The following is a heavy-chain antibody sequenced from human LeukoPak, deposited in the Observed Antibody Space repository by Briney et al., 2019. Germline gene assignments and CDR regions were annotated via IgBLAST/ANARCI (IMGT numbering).Heavy chain of an antibody. CDR2: IVVGSGNT. Sequence: SVKVSCKASGFTFTSSAVQWVRQARGQRLEWIGWIVVGSGNTNYAQKFQERVTITRDMSTSTAYMELSSLRSEDTAVYYCARDRGGIAAAGPDYWGQGTLVTVSS. J-gene: IGHJ4*02. D-gene: IGHD6-13*01. CDR3: ARDRGGIAAAGPDY. V-gene: IGHV1-58*01. CDR1: GFTFTSSA.